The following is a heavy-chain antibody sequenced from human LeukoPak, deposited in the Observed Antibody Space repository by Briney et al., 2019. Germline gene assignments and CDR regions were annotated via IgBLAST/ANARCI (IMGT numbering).Heavy chain of an antibody. Sequence: SETLSLSCAVYGGSFSGYHWSWIRQPPGKGLEWIGEINHRGSTNYNPSLKSRVTISVDTSKNQFSLKLSSVTAADTAVYYCASTSAMVYFDYCGQGTLVTVSS. J-gene: IGHJ4*02. CDR1: GGSFSGYH. D-gene: IGHD5-18*01. CDR2: INHRGST. CDR3: ASTSAMVYFDY. V-gene: IGHV4-34*01.